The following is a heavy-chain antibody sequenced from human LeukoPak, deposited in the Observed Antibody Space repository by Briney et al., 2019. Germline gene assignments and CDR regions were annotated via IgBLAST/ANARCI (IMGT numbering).Heavy chain of an antibody. D-gene: IGHD1-14*01. CDR3: ARATTASARDH. CDR2: LNQDADRE. Sequence: GGSLRLSCAASGFNFRAYWMSWARQAPGKGLEWVASLNQDADREYYVDSVKGRFTISRDNAKNSLYLQMDSLRVGDTAVYYARATTASARDHWGQGTLVTVSS. J-gene: IGHJ4*02. CDR1: GFNFRAYW. V-gene: IGHV3-7*01.